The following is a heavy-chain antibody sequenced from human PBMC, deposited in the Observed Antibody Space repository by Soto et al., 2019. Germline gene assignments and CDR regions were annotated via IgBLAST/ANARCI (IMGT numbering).Heavy chain of an antibody. CDR1: GGSITSSYY. CDR2: IYYTGDT. D-gene: IGHD6-6*01. CDR3: ARHWPRLAACVSL. V-gene: IGHV4-39*01. Sequence: SETLSLTCTVSGGSITSSYYWGWIRQPPGKGLEWIGSIYYTGDTYFNPSLKSRVSMSVDTSKNQFSLKLNSVTVADTAIYYCARHWPRLAACVSLWGQGTMVTVSS. J-gene: IGHJ3*01.